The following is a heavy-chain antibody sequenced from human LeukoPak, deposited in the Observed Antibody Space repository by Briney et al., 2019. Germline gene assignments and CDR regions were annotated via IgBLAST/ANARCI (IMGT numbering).Heavy chain of an antibody. D-gene: IGHD1-26*01. CDR2: INHSGST. CDR3: ARDPSGNGGGGEYYFDY. J-gene: IGHJ4*02. V-gene: IGHV4-4*02. CDR1: GGSISSNYR. Sequence: SGTLSLTCAVSGGSISSNYRWTWVRQPPGKGLEWIGKINHSGSTNYNPSLKSRVTLSVDKSKNQFSLKLSSVTAADTALYYCARDPSGNGGGGEYYFDYWGQGTLVTVSS.